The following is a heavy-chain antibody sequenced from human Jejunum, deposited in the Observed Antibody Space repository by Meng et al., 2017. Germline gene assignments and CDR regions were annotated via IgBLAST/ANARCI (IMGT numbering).Heavy chain of an antibody. CDR3: LPEATTVTTFVF. D-gene: IGHD4-17*01. CDR1: GFSFIDTW. Sequence: GESLKISCAASGFSFIDTWMSWVRQVPGKGLEWVGRIKSKIAGGTADYAAPVKGRFTISRDDSKNTLFLQMDSLKTEDTAVYYCLPEATTVTTFVFGGQGTLVTVSS. V-gene: IGHV3-15*01. CDR2: IKSKIAGGTA. J-gene: IGHJ4*02.